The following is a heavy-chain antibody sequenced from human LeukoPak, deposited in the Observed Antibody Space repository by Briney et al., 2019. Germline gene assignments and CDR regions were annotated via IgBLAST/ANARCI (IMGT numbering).Heavy chain of an antibody. CDR2: ISHDGAST. CDR3: AKDLDARIAVAGIDY. CDR1: GYTFYNYA. D-gene: IGHD6-19*01. V-gene: IGHV3-23*01. Sequence: GSQRLSCAASGYTFYNYAVTWVRQAPGKGLEWVSSISHDGASTHYADSVKGRFTISRDNSKNTVFLQMDSLRAEDTAVYYCAKDLDARIAVAGIDYWGQGTLVTVSS. J-gene: IGHJ4*02.